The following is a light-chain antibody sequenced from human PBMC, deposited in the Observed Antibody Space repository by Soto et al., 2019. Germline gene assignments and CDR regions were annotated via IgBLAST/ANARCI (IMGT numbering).Light chain of an antibody. CDR1: QSVSSSY. CDR3: QQYGSSPPIT. J-gene: IGKJ5*01. CDR2: GAS. V-gene: IGKV3-20*01. Sequence: ELVLTQSPGTLSLSPGERATLSCRASQSVSSSYLGWYQQKPGRAPRLLIYGASNRATGIPDRFSGSGSGTDFTLTISRLEPEDFAVYYCQQYGSSPPITFGQGTRLEIK.